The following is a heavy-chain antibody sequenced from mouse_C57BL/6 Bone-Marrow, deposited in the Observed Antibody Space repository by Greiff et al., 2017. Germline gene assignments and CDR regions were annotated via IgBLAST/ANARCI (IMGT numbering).Heavy chain of an antibody. D-gene: IGHD2-4*01. V-gene: IGHV1-39*01. CDR2: INPNSGTT. CDR3: ARGYDYDYAIDY. J-gene: IGHJ4*01. CDR1: GYSFTDYN. Sequence: VQLQQSGPELVKPGASVKISCKASGYSFTDYNMNWVKQSNGKSLEWIGVINPNSGTTSYNQTFKGKATLTVDQASSTAYMQLNSLTSEDSAVYYCARGYDYDYAIDYWGQGTSVTVSS.